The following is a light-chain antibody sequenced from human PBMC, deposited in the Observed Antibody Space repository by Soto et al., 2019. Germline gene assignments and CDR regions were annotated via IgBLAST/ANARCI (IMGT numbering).Light chain of an antibody. CDR3: QQYNGYSTRT. V-gene: IGKV1-5*01. CDR1: QSISTY. Sequence: DIQMTQSPSTLSASVGDRVTITCRASQSISTYLAWYQQKPGKAPKVLIWNAYTLHRGVSSRFSGSGSGTEFTLTISSLQPDDFATYYCQQYNGYSTRTFGQGTKVQIK. J-gene: IGKJ1*01. CDR2: NAY.